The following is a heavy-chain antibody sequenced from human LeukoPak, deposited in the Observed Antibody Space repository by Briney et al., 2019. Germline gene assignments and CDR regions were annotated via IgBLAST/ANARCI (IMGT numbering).Heavy chain of an antibody. D-gene: IGHD2-2*01. Sequence: NTSQTLSLTCSVSGGSISSGGYYWAWIRQPPGKGLEWIGYIYHSGTTYDNPSLKSRVTMSVDGSKNRFSLNLSSVTVADTAVYLCARAPQLVPTAYYMDVWGKGTTVTVSS. V-gene: IGHV4-30-2*01. CDR1: GGSISSGGYY. CDR3: ARAPQLVPTAYYMDV. J-gene: IGHJ6*03. CDR2: IYHSGTT.